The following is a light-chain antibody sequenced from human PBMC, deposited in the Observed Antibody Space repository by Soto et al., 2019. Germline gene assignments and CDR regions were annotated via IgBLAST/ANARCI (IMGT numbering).Light chain of an antibody. CDR1: QSITRL. J-gene: IGKJ1*01. CDR3: QQYNSYPWT. V-gene: IGKV1-5*01. Sequence: DVHLNQSPSTLSAVVGDRVTITCRASQSITRLLAWYQLKPGKAPKLLIYDASSLESGVPSRFSGSGSGTEFTLTISSLHPDDFATYYCQQYNSYPWTFGQGTKVDIK. CDR2: DAS.